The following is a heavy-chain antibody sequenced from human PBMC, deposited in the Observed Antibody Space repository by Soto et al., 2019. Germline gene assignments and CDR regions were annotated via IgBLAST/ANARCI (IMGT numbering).Heavy chain of an antibody. J-gene: IGHJ4*02. D-gene: IGHD2-2*01. CDR3: ARHLRYCRRTSCYGYFDY. CDR2: IYPGDSDT. Sequence: GESVKRSGKGCGWPVSNYWRGCVRQLTGKGLEWMGIIYPGDSDTRYSPSFQGQVTISADKSISTAYLQWSSLKASDTAMYYCARHLRYCRRTSCYGYFDYRGQGTLVTVSS. CDR1: GWPVSNYW. V-gene: IGHV5-51*01.